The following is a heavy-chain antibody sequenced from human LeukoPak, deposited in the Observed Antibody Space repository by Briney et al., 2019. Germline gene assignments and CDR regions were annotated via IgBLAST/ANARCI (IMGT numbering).Heavy chain of an antibody. V-gene: IGHV3-7*03. D-gene: IGHD3-3*01. CDR1: GFTFSTYW. CDR2: IKADGSVR. Sequence: GGSLRLSCAASGFTFSTYWMSWVRQAPGEGLEWVANIKADGSVRFYVDSVEGRFTIFRDNAKNSLYLQMNSLRVEDTAMYYCARMAPGAVQDFWSGSPIRKNFDYWGQGTLVTVSS. J-gene: IGHJ4*02. CDR3: ARMAPGAVQDFWSGSPIRKNFDY.